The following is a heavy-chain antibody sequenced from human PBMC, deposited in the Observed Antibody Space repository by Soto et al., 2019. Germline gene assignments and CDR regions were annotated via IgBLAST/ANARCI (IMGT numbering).Heavy chain of an antibody. CDR1: GFTFSSYA. D-gene: IGHD6-19*01. V-gene: IGHV3-30-3*01. J-gene: IGHJ4*02. CDR2: ISYDGSNK. CDR3: ARGSGQWLVIYYFDY. Sequence: PGGSLRLSCAASGFTFSSYAMHWVRQAPGKGLEWVAVISYDGSNKYYADSVKGRFTISRDNSKNTLYLQMNSLRAEDTAVYYCARGSGQWLVIYYFDYWGQGTLVTVSS.